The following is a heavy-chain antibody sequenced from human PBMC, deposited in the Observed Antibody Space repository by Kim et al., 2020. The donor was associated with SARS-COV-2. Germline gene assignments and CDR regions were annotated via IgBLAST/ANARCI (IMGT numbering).Heavy chain of an antibody. Sequence: LKRRVTKSVDTSKNQFSLKLSSVTAADTAVYYCARGITIFGVVTNGMDVWGQGTTVTVSS. CDR3: ARGITIFGVVTNGMDV. V-gene: IGHV4-31*02. D-gene: IGHD3-3*01. J-gene: IGHJ6*02.